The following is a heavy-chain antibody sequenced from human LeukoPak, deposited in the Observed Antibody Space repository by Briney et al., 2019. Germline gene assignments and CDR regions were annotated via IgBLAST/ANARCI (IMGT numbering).Heavy chain of an antibody. CDR3: ARDSLLVGATKKSAFDI. J-gene: IGHJ3*02. V-gene: IGHV3-7*01. CDR1: GFTFSSYW. Sequence: GGSLRLSCAASGFTFSSYWMSWVRQAPGKGLEWVANIKQDGSEKYYVDSVKGRFTISRDNAKNSLYLQMKSLRAEDTAVYYCARDSLLVGATKKSAFDIWGQGTMVTVSS. CDR2: IKQDGSEK. D-gene: IGHD1-26*01.